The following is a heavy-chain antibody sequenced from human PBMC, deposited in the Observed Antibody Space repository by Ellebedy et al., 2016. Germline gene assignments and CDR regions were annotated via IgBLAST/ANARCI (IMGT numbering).Heavy chain of an antibody. CDR1: GASLSGYY. Sequence: SETLSLXXAVYGASLSGYYWSWIRQPPGKGLEWIGEIIHSGSTNYNPSLKSRVTISVDTSKNQFSLKLSSVTAADTAVYYCARGTDYDILTGYPRGWPFDYWGQGTLVTVSS. CDR3: ARGTDYDILTGYPRGWPFDY. CDR2: IIHSGST. J-gene: IGHJ4*02. D-gene: IGHD3-9*01. V-gene: IGHV4-34*01.